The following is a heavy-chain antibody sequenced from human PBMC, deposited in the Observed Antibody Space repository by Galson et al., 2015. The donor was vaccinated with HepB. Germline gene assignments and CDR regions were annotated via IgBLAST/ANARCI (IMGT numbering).Heavy chain of an antibody. J-gene: IGHJ4*02. V-gene: IGHV3-30*18. CDR3: AKDQGSGYTAMDGGGFDY. Sequence: SLRLSCAASGFTFSNYGMHWVRQAPGKGLEWVAVISYAGTNKYYADSVKGRFTISRDNSENTLYLQMNTLRTEDTAVYYCAKDQGSGYTAMDGGGFDYWGQGTLVTVSS. CDR2: ISYAGTNK. CDR1: GFTFSNYG. D-gene: IGHD5-18*01.